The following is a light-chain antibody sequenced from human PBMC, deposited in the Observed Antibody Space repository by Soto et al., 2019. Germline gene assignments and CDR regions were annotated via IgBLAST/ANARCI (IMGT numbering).Light chain of an antibody. CDR3: QSYDSSLRGV. V-gene: IGLV2-8*01. CDR2: EVS. J-gene: IGLJ3*02. Sequence: QSALTQPPSASGSPGQSVAISCTGSSSDIGAYNFVSWYRQHPGKAPNLLIFEVSQRPSGVPDRFSGSKSGNTASLIVSGLQAEDEADYYCQSYDSSLRGVFGGGTKVTVL. CDR1: SSDIGAYNF.